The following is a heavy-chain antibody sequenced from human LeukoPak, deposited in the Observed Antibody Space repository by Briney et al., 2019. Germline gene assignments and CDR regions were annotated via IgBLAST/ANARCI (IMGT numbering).Heavy chain of an antibody. Sequence: PGGSLRLSCAASGFTFITYWMTWVRQAPGKGLEWVSAISGSGGSTYYADSVKGRFTISRDNAKNSLYLQMNSLRAEDTAVYYCARVRIAGDYFDYWGQGTLVTVSS. CDR2: ISGSGGST. D-gene: IGHD1-14*01. CDR3: ARVRIAGDYFDY. CDR1: GFTFITYW. V-gene: IGHV3-23*01. J-gene: IGHJ4*02.